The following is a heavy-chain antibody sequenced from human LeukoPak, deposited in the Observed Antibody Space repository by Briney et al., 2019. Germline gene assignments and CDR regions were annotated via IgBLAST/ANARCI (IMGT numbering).Heavy chain of an antibody. D-gene: IGHD2-15*01. CDR3: ARLLNAPLRGAFDI. CDR1: GGSISSGDYY. Sequence: SEILSLTCTVSGGSISSGDYYWSWIRQPPGKGLEWIGYIYYSGSTNYDPSLKSRVTISVDTSKNQFSLKLSSVIAADTAVYYCARLLNAPLRGAFDIWGQGTMVTVSS. J-gene: IGHJ3*02. CDR2: IYYSGST. V-gene: IGHV4-61*08.